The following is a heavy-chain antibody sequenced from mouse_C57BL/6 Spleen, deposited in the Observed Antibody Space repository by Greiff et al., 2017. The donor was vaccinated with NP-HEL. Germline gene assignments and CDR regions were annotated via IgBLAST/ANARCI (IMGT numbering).Heavy chain of an antibody. J-gene: IGHJ3*01. V-gene: IGHV1-80*01. Sequence: QVQLKQSGAELVKPGASVKISCKASGYAFSSYWMNWVKQRPGKGLEWIGQIYPGDGDTNYNGKFKGKATLTADKSSSTAYMQLSSLTSEDSAVYFCARGSSGYVSWFAYWGQGTLVTVSA. CDR2: IYPGDGDT. CDR3: ARGSSGYVSWFAY. CDR1: GYAFSSYW. D-gene: IGHD3-2*02.